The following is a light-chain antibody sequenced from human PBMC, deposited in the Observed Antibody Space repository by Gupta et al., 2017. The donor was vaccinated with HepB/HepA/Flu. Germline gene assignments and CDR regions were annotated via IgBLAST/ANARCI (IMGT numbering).Light chain of an antibody. Sequence: QSALTQPASVSVSPGQSITISCTGTSSDVGGYNFVSWYQQHPGKAPKLLIYDVSNRPSGVSNRFSGSKSGNTASLTISGLQGEDEADYYCTSYTSSRTVIFGGGAKLTVV. CDR1: SSDVGGYNF. J-gene: IGLJ2*01. CDR3: TSYTSSRTVI. CDR2: DVS. V-gene: IGLV2-14*03.